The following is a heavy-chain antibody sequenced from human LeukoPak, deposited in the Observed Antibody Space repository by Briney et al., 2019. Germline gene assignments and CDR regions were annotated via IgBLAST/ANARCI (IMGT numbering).Heavy chain of an antibody. CDR3: ARLTPSGSYHWFDP. V-gene: IGHV1-69*05. D-gene: IGHD3-10*01. CDR1: GGTFSSYA. CDR2: IIPIFGTA. J-gene: IGHJ5*02. Sequence: ASVKVSCKASGGTFSSYAISWVRQAPGQGLEWMGGIIPIFGTANYAQKFQGRVTITTDESTSTAYMELSSLRSEDTAVYYCARLTPSGSYHWFDPWGQGTLVTVSS.